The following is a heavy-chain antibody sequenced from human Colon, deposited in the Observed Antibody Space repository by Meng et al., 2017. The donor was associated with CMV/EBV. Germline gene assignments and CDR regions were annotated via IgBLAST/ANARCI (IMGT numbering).Heavy chain of an antibody. Sequence: GESLKISCAASGFTVSSNYMSWVRQAPEKGLEWVSVIYSGGSTYYADSVKGRFTISRDNSKNTLYLQMNSLRAEDTAVYYCARDSPTYDSSGYQDYWGQGTLVTVSS. CDR1: GFTVSSNY. CDR2: IYSGGST. V-gene: IGHV3-53*01. CDR3: ARDSPTYDSSGYQDY. D-gene: IGHD3-22*01. J-gene: IGHJ4*02.